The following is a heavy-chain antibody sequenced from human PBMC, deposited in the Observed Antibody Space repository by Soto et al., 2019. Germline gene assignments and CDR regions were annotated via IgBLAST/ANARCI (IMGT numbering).Heavy chain of an antibody. J-gene: IGHJ6*04. CDR3: ARVDYNRHLALYHYGMAV. D-gene: IGHD4-4*01. CDR2: IYTSGSP. CDR1: GDSISNSY. Sequence: QVQLQESGPGLVRPSETLSLTCTVSGDSISNSYWSWIRQPAGKGLEWIGHIYTSGSPKYNPFLRTRLTMSKATSKNQFPLRLSSVTAADTAVYYWARVDYNRHLALYHYGMAVWGKGTTVTVSS. V-gene: IGHV4-4*07.